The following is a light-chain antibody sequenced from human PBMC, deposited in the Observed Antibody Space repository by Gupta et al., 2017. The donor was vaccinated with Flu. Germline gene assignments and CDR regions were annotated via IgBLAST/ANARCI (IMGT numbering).Light chain of an antibody. J-gene: IGLJ3*02. CDR3: QAWDSITVNWA. Sequence: SYELTQPPSVSVSPGQTARITCSGDKVGDKYACWYQQKPGQSPVLVIYQDTKRPSGIPERFSGSNSGNTATLTISGTQAMDEADYYYQAWDSITVNWAFGGGTKLTVL. CDR1: KVGDKY. V-gene: IGLV3-1*01. CDR2: QDT.